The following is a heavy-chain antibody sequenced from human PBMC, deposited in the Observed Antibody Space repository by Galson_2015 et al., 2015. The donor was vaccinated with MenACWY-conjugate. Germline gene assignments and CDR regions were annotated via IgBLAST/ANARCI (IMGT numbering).Heavy chain of an antibody. CDR3: ARKGQWLVRLRGAFDI. V-gene: IGHV3-7*03. Sequence: SLRLSCAASGFTFSNYWMSWVRQAPGKGLEWVANIKQDGSEKFYVESVKGRFTISRDNAKNSLYLEMNSLRGEDTAVYYCARKGQWLVRLRGAFDIWGQGTVVTVYS. CDR1: GFTFSNYW. J-gene: IGHJ3*02. CDR2: IKQDGSEK. D-gene: IGHD6-19*01.